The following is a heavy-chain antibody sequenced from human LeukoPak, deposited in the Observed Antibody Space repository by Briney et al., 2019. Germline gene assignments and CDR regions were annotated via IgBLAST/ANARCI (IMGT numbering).Heavy chain of an antibody. CDR2: IYYSRTT. V-gene: IGHV4-59*08. CDR3: ARLSESQTTPY. J-gene: IGHJ4*02. D-gene: IGHD1-26*01. CDR1: GGSISSYY. Sequence: KPSETLSLTCTVSGGSISSYYWSWIRQPPEKGLEWIGYIYYSRTTNYNPSLKSRVTMSVDTSKNQFSLKLSSVTAADTAVYYCARLSESQTTPYWGQGTLVTVSS.